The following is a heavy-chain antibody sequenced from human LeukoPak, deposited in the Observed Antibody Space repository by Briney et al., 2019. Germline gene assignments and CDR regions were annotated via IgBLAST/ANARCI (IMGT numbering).Heavy chain of an antibody. J-gene: IGHJ5*02. D-gene: IGHD3-10*01. V-gene: IGHV1-8*01. CDR3: ATVLEITMVRGVIIRPNWFDP. Sequence: ASVKVSCKASGYTFTSYDINWVRQATGQGLEWMGWMNPNSGNTGYAQKFQGRVTMTRNTSISTAYMELSSLRSEDTAVYYCATVLEITMVRGVIIRPNWFDPWGQGTLVTVSS. CDR2: MNPNSGNT. CDR1: GYTFTSYD.